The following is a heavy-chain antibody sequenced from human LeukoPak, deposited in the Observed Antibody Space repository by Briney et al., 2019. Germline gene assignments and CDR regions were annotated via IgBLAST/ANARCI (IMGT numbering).Heavy chain of an antibody. CDR3: ARLLGGLYYFDY. J-gene: IGHJ4*02. V-gene: IGHV4-4*09. CDR2: IYTSGST. Sequence: PSETLSLTCTVSGGSISSYYWSWIRQPPGKGLGWIGYIYTSGSTNYNPSLKSRVTISVDTSRNQFSLKLSSVTAADTAVYYCARLLGGLYYFDYWGQGTLVTVSS. CDR1: GGSISSYY. D-gene: IGHD3-10*01.